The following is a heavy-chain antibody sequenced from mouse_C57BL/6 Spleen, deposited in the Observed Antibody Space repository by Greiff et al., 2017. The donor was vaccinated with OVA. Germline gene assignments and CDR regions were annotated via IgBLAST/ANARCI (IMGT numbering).Heavy chain of an antibody. J-gene: IGHJ3*01. D-gene: IGHD1-1*01. V-gene: IGHV5-17*01. CDR3: ARPSSLAWFAY. CDR2: ISSGSSTI. Sequence: DVKLVESGGGLVKPGGSLKLSCAASGFTFSDYGMHWVRQAPEKGLEWVAYISSGSSTIYYADTVKGRFTISRDNAKNTLFLQMTSLRSEDTAMYYCARPSSLAWFAYWGQGTLVTVSA. CDR1: GFTFSDYG.